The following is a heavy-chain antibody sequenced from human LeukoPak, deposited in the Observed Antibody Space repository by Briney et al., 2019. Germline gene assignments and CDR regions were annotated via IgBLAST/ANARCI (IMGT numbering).Heavy chain of an antibody. V-gene: IGHV6-1*01. CDR3: ARGLGDAYCGGDCSN. CDR2: TYYRSKWYN. Sequence: SETLSLTCAISGDSVSSNSAAWNCIRQYPSRGLEWQGRTYYRSKWYNDYAVSVKSRITINPDTSKNQYSLKLSSVTAEDTAVYYCARGLGDAYCGGDCSNWGQGTLVTVSS. D-gene: IGHD2-21*02. J-gene: IGHJ4*02. CDR1: GDSVSSNSAA.